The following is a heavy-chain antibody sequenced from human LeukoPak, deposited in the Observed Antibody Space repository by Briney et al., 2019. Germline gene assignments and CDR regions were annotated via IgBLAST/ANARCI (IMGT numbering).Heavy chain of an antibody. CDR3: ARFYDILTGYSIGNWFDP. V-gene: IGHV4-34*01. J-gene: IGHJ5*02. Sequence: SETLSLTCAVYGGSFSGYYWSWIRQPPGKGLEWIGEINHSGSTNYNPSLKSRVTISVDTSKNQFSLKLSSVTAADTAVYYCARFYDILTGYSIGNWFDPWGQGTLVTVST. CDR2: INHSGST. CDR1: GGSFSGYY. D-gene: IGHD3-9*01.